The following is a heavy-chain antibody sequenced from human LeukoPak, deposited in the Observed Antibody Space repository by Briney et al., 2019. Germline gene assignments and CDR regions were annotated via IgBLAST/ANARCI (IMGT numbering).Heavy chain of an antibody. D-gene: IGHD2-2*02. CDR1: GGSISSGGYY. Sequence: SETLSLTCTVSGGSISSGGYYWSWIRQHPGKGLGWIGYTYYSGSTYYNPSLKSRVTISVDTSKNQFSLKLSSVTAADTAVYYCARGQVVPAAILSYYYYGMDVWGQGTTVTVSS. CDR2: TYYSGST. CDR3: ARGQVVPAAILSYYYYGMDV. J-gene: IGHJ6*02. V-gene: IGHV4-31*03.